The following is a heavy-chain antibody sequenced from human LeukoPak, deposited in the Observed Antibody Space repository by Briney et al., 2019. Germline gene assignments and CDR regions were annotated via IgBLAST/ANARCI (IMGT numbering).Heavy chain of an antibody. D-gene: IGHD3-10*01. V-gene: IGHV3-13*01. CDR1: GFSFSNND. CDR3: ARGHYYGSGGDTFDV. CDR2: LVVAGDR. J-gene: IGHJ3*01. Sequence: PGGSLRLSCAASGFSFSNNDMHWVRQFSGKGLEWVSGLVVAGDRYYPVSVRGRFTVSRDRAGTYLYLQMNSLSAGDTAVYYCARGHYYGSGGDTFDVWGKGTMVIVSS.